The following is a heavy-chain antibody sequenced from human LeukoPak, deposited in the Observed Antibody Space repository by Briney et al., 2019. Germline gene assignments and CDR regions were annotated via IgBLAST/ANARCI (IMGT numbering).Heavy chain of an antibody. CDR2: IYYSGST. CDR1: GGSISSGGYY. V-gene: IGHV4-31*03. Sequence: SETLSLTCTVSGGSISSGGYYWSWIRQPPGKGLEWIGYIYYSGSTYYNPSLKSRVTISVDTSKNQFTLKLSSVTAADTAVYYCARSAAPYYDFWSGTRFDYWGQGTLVTVSS. CDR3: ARSAAPYYDFWSGTRFDY. J-gene: IGHJ4*02. D-gene: IGHD3-3*01.